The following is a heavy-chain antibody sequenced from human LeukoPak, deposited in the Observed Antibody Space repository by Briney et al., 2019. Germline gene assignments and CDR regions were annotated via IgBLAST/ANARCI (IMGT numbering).Heavy chain of an antibody. J-gene: IGHJ5*02. V-gene: IGHV4-4*07. Sequence: PSETLSLTCTVSGGSISSYYWSWIRRPAGKGLEWIGRIYSSGRANYNPSLKSRVTMSVNASKNQFSLKLNSVTAADTAVYYCAAVGMVAVSWFDPWGQETLVTVSS. CDR1: GGSISSYY. CDR2: IYSSGRA. CDR3: AAVGMVAVSWFDP. D-gene: IGHD1-26*01.